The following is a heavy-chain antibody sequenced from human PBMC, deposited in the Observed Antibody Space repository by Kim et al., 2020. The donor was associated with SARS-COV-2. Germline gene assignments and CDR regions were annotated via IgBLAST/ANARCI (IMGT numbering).Heavy chain of an antibody. CDR2: ISYDGSNK. D-gene: IGHD6-19*01. CDR1: GFTFSSYG. CDR3: AKDEEQWLPRGSYFDY. J-gene: IGHJ4*02. Sequence: GGSLRLSCAASGFTFSSYGMHWVRQAPGKGLEWVAVISYDGSNKYYADSVKGRFTISRDNSKNTLYLQMNSLRAEDTAVYYCAKDEEQWLPRGSYFDYWGQGTLVTVSS. V-gene: IGHV3-30*18.